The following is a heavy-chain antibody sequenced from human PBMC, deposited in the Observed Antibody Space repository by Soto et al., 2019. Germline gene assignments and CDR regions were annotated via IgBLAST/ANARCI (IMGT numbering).Heavy chain of an antibody. CDR2: IYYSGST. J-gene: IGHJ5*02. D-gene: IGHD3-3*01. Sequence: SETLSLTCTVSGGSISSYYWSWIRQPPGKGLEWIGYIYYSGSTNYNPSLKSRVTTSVDTSKNQFSLKLSSVTAADTAVYYCARAREGVVTMGWFDPWGQGTLVTVSS. V-gene: IGHV4-59*01. CDR1: GGSISSYY. CDR3: ARAREGVVTMGWFDP.